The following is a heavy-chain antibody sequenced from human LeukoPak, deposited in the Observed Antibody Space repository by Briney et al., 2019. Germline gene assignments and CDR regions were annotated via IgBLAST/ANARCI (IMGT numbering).Heavy chain of an antibody. Sequence: SQTLSLTCTVSGGSISSGSFYWRWIRQTAGKGLEWIGRIYPSGDSQYSPSFRRRPNISLYTRNPFSLKLSSVTAADTAVYFCARGYDRNGYQSRGFDYWGQGALVNVSS. CDR1: GGSISSGSFY. CDR2: IYPSGDS. J-gene: IGHJ4*02. V-gene: IGHV4-61*02. CDR3: ARGYDRNGYQSRGFDY. D-gene: IGHD3-22*01.